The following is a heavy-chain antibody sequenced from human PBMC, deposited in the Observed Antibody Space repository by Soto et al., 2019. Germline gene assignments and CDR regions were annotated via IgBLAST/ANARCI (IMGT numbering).Heavy chain of an antibody. CDR2: IYATGTT. CDR1: GASISGFY. CDR3: VRDGAKTLRDWFDP. Sequence: SSETLSLTCTVSGASISGFYWSWIRKSAGKGLEWIGRIYATGTTDYNPSLKSRVMMSVDTSKKQFSLKLRSVTAADTAVYYCVRDGAKTLRDWFDPWGQGISVTVSS. J-gene: IGHJ5*02. D-gene: IGHD1-26*01. V-gene: IGHV4-4*07.